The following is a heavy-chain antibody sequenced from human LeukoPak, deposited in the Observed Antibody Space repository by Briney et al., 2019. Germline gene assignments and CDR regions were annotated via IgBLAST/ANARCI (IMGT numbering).Heavy chain of an antibody. D-gene: IGHD3-3*01. CDR1: GFTFSSYA. CDR3: AREGITIFGVVTGDAFDI. V-gene: IGHV3-21*01. J-gene: IGHJ3*02. Sequence: PGGSLRLSCAASGFTFSSYAMSWVRQAPGKGLEWVSSISSSSSYIYYADSVKGRFTISRDNAKNSLYLQMNSLRAEDTAVYYCAREGITIFGVVTGDAFDIWGQGTMVTVSS. CDR2: ISSSSSYI.